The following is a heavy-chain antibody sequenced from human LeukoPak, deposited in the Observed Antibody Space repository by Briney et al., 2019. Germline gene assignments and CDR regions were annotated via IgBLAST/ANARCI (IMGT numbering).Heavy chain of an antibody. D-gene: IGHD3-10*01. V-gene: IGHV3-23*01. J-gene: IGHJ4*02. CDR3: AKDQLWFGELSFDY. CDR2: ISGSGGST. Sequence: GGSLRLSCAASGFTFSSYATSWVRQAPGKGLEWVSAISGSGGSTYYADSVKGRFTISRDNSKNTLYLQMNSLRAEDTAVYYCAKDQLWFGELSFDYWGQGTLVTVSS. CDR1: GFTFSSYA.